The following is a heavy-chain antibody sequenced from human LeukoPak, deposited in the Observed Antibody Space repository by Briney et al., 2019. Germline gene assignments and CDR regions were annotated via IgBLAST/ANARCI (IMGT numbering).Heavy chain of an antibody. CDR2: MNPNSGNT. J-gene: IGHJ4*02. CDR1: GYTFTSYD. CDR3: ARGRRYCSGGSCFYYFDY. V-gene: IGHV1-8*03. D-gene: IGHD2-15*01. Sequence: ASVMVSCKASGYTFTSYDINWVRQATGQGLEWMGWMNPNSGNTGYAQKFQGRVTITRNTSISTAYMELSSLRSEDTAVYYCARGRRYCSGGSCFYYFDYWGQGTLVTVSS.